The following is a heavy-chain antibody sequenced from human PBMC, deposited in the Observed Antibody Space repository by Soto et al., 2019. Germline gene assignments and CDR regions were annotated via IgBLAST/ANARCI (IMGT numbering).Heavy chain of an antibody. CDR1: GGSISSGDYY. Sequence: SETLSLTCTVSGGSISSGDYYWSWIRQPPGKGLEWIGYIYYSGSTYYNPSLKSRVTISVDTSKNQFSLKLSSVTAADTAVYYCASAADTAMATGGPFDYWGQGTLVTVSS. CDR3: ASAADTAMATGGPFDY. CDR2: IYYSGST. V-gene: IGHV4-30-4*01. J-gene: IGHJ4*02. D-gene: IGHD5-18*01.